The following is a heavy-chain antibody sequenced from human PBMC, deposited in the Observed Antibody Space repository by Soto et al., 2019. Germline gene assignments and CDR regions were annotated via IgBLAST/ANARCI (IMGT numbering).Heavy chain of an antibody. Sequence: PGGSLRLSCAASGFTFSSYGMHWVRQAPGKGLEWVSAISGSGGSAYYADSVKGRFTISRDNSKNTLYLQMNSLRAEDTAVYYCAKGIAAAGTGVKYYYYYGMDVWGQGTTVTVSS. CDR3: AKGIAAAGTGVKYYYYYGMDV. D-gene: IGHD6-13*01. J-gene: IGHJ6*02. V-gene: IGHV3-23*01. CDR1: GFTFSSYG. CDR2: ISGSGGSA.